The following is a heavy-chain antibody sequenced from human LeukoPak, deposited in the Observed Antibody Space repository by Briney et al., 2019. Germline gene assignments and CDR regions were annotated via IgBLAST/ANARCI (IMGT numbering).Heavy chain of an antibody. V-gene: IGHV4-59*12. Sequence: SETLSLTCTVSGGSISSYYWSWIRQPPGKGLEWIGYIYYSGSTNYNPSLKSRVTISVDTSKNQFSLKLSSVTAVDTAVYYCARGPIGYCSSTSCYRSYYYYGMDVWGQGTTVTVSS. D-gene: IGHD2-2*03. CDR1: GGSISSYY. CDR3: ARGPIGYCSSTSCYRSYYYYGMDV. CDR2: IYYSGST. J-gene: IGHJ6*02.